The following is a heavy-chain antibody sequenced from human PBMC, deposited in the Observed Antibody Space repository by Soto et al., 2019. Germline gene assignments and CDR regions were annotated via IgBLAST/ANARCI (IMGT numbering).Heavy chain of an antibody. D-gene: IGHD3-22*01. J-gene: IGHJ4*02. CDR1: GFTFSNYG. CDR2: IWYDGSDK. Sequence: GGSLRLSCAASGFTFSNYGMHWVRQAPGKGLEWVAVIWYDGSDKYYADSVKGRFTISRDNSKNTLYLQMNSLRAEDTAVYYCARDLYLITSNSDYWGQGTLVTVSS. CDR3: ARDLYLITSNSDY. V-gene: IGHV3-33*01.